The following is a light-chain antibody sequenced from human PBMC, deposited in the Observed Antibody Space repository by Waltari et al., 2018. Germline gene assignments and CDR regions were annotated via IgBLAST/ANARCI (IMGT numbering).Light chain of an antibody. CDR2: KAS. CDR1: QSISSW. V-gene: IGKV1-5*03. CDR3: QQYNSYPWT. J-gene: IGKJ1*01. Sequence: DIQMTQSPSTLSASVGDRGTITCRASQSISSWLAWYQQQPGKAPNLLIYKASTLESGVPSRFSGSGSGTEFTLTISSLQPDDFATYYCQQYNSYPWTFGQGSKVEV.